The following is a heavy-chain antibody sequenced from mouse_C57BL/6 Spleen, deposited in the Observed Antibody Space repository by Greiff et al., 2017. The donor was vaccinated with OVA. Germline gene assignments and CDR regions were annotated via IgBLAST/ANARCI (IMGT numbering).Heavy chain of an antibody. CDR1: GYSFTDYN. Sequence: EVQGVESGPELVKPGASVKISCKASGYSFTDYNMNWVKQSNGKSLEWIGVINPNYGTTSYNQKFKGKATLTVDQSSSTAYMQLNSLTSEDAAVDYGARCHGEYDGGDDAMDYWGQGTSVTVSS. CDR2: INPNYGTT. V-gene: IGHV1-39*01. J-gene: IGHJ4*01. D-gene: IGHD2-4*01. CDR3: ARCHGEYDGGDDAMDY.